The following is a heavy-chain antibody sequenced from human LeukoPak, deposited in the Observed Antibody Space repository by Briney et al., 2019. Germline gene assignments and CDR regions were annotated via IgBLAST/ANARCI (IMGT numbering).Heavy chain of an antibody. CDR2: IYYSGST. J-gene: IGHJ6*02. CDR3: ARGFVVVPAAGYYYYGMDV. D-gene: IGHD2-2*01. Sequence: PSETLSLTCTVSGGSISSYYWSWIRQPPGKGLEWIGYIYYSGSTNYNPSLKSRVTISVDTSKNQFSLKLSSVTAADTAVCYCARGFVVVPAAGYYYYGMDVWGQGTTVTVSS. CDR1: GGSISSYY. V-gene: IGHV4-59*01.